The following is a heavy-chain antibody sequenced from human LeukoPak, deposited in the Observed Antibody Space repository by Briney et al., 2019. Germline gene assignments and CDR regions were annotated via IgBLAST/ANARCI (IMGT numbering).Heavy chain of an antibody. CDR3: ARGRGYYGFDY. V-gene: IGHV4-34*01. CDR1: GGSFSGYY. J-gene: IGHJ4*02. CDR2: INHSGST. D-gene: IGHD3-10*01. Sequence: SETLSLTCAVYGGSFSGYYSSWIRQPPGKGLEWIGEINHSGSTNYNPSLKSRVTISVDTSKNQFSLKLSSVTAADTAVYYCARGRGYYGFDYWGQGTLVTVSS.